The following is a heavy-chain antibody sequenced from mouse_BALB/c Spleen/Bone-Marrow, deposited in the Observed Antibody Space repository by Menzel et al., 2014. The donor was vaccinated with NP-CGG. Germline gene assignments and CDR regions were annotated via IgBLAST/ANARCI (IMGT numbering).Heavy chain of an antibody. CDR3: AMYYYGSILFAY. Sequence: VQLQQSGAELVKPGASVKLSCTASGFKIKDTYMHWVKQRPEQGLEWIGRIDPANGNTKYDPKFQGKATITADTSSNTAYLQLSSLPSEDTAVYYCAMYYYGSILFAYWCQGTLVTGSA. V-gene: IGHV14-3*02. D-gene: IGHD1-1*01. J-gene: IGHJ3*01. CDR1: GFKIKDTY. CDR2: IDPANGNT.